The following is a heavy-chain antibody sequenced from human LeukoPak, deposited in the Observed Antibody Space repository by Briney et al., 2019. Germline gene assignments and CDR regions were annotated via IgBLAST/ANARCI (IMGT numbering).Heavy chain of an antibody. CDR2: INPNSGGT. Sequence: ASVKVSCKASGYTFTGYYMHWVRQAPGQGLEWTGWINPNSGGTNYAQKFQGWVTMTRDTSISTAYMELSRLRSDDTAVYYCARDSVVPAATNALDYWGQGTLVTVSS. CDR3: ARDSVVPAATNALDY. J-gene: IGHJ4*02. V-gene: IGHV1-2*04. CDR1: GYTFTGYY. D-gene: IGHD2-2*01.